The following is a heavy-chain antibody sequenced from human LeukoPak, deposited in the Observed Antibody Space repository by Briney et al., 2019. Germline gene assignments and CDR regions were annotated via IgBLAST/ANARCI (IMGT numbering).Heavy chain of an antibody. J-gene: IGHJ4*02. CDR1: GFTFSSYS. D-gene: IGHD2-2*01. V-gene: IGHV3-21*01. CDR3: ARDRPRYCSSTSCYSDY. Sequence: GGSLRLSCAASGFTFSSYSMNWVRQAPGKGLEWVSSISSSSSYIYYADSVKGRFTISRDNAKNSLYLQMNSLRAEDTAVYYCARDRPRYCSSTSCYSDYWGQGTLVTVSS. CDR2: ISSSSSYI.